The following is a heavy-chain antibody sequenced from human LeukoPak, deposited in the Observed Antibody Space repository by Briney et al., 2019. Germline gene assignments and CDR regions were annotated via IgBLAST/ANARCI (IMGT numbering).Heavy chain of an antibody. J-gene: IGHJ4*02. D-gene: IGHD2-2*01. V-gene: IGHV1-2*02. CDR1: GYTFTGYY. Sequence: GASVKVSCKASGYTFTGYYMHWVRQAPGQGLEWMGGINPNSGGTNYAQKFQGRVTMTRDTSISTAYMELSRLRSDDTAVYYCARLGYCSSTSCPQGSEVDYWGQGTLVTVSS. CDR2: INPNSGGT. CDR3: ARLGYCSSTSCPQGSEVDY.